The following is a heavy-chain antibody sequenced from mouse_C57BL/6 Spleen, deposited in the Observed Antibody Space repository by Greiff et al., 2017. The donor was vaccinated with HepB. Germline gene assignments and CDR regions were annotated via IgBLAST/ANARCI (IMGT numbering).Heavy chain of an antibody. J-gene: IGHJ2*01. CDR1: GFTFSSYA. V-gene: IGHV5-4*01. CDR2: ISDGGSYT. D-gene: IGHD1-1*01. Sequence: EVKLVESGGGLVKPGGSLKLSCAASGFTFSSYAMSWVRQTPEKRLEWVATISDGGSYTDYPDNVQGRFTISRDNAKNNLYLQMSHLKSEDTAMYYCARDGLLLDYWGQGTTLTVSS. CDR3: ARDGLLLDY.